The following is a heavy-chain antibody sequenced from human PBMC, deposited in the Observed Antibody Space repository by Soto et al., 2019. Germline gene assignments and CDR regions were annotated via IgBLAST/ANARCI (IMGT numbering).Heavy chain of an antibody. V-gene: IGHV3-23*04. CDR1: GFTFRSFA. D-gene: IGHD4-17*01. J-gene: IGHJ3*01. CDR2: ISGNGGRT. CDR3: AKDPNGDDGGGFDL. Sequence: EVRLVESGGDLVQPGGSLKLSCAASGFTFRSFAMSWVRQAPGKGPEWVSGISGNGGRTYYADSVKGLFTISRDNSKSTLDLQMDSLRAEDTAVYYCAKDPNGDDGGGFDLRGQGTMVIVSS.